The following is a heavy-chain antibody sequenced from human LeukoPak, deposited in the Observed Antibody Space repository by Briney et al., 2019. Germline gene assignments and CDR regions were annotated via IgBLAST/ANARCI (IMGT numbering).Heavy chain of an antibody. Sequence: GGSLRLSCAASGFTFDDYAVHWVRQAPGKGLEWVSLISWDGGSTYYADSVKGRFTISRDNSKNSLYLQMNSLRAEDTALYYCSRGVIIDFYYYYMDVWGKGTTVTVSS. CDR2: ISWDGGST. CDR3: SRGVIIDFYYYYMDV. CDR1: GFTFDDYA. V-gene: IGHV3-43D*03. J-gene: IGHJ6*03. D-gene: IGHD3-10*01.